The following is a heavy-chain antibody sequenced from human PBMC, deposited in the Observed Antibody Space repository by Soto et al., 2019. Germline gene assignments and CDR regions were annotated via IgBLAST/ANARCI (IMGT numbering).Heavy chain of an antibody. V-gene: IGHV5-10-1*01. D-gene: IGHD3-22*01. J-gene: IGHJ4*02. Sequence: GESLKISCKGSGYSFTSYWISWVRQMPGKGLEWMGRIDPSDSYTNYSPSFQGHVTISADKSISTAYLQWSSLKASDTAMYYCARHQTYYYDSSGYYYDIFDYWGQGTLVTVSS. CDR1: GYSFTSYW. CDR3: ARHQTYYYDSSGYYYDIFDY. CDR2: IDPSDSYT.